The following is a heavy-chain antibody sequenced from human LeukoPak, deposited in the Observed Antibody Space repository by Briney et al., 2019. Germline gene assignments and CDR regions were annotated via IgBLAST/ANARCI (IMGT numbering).Heavy chain of an antibody. CDR1: GFTFTSYA. D-gene: IGHD3-3*01. CDR3: ARDLDDFWSGYYT. CDR2: INAGNGNT. J-gene: IGHJ4*02. V-gene: IGHV1-3*01. Sequence: ASVKVSCKASGFTFTSYAMHWVRQAPGQRLDWMGWINAGNGNTRYSQKLQGRVTMTTDTSTSTAYMELRSLRSDDTAVYYCARDLDDFWSGYYTWGQGTLVTVSS.